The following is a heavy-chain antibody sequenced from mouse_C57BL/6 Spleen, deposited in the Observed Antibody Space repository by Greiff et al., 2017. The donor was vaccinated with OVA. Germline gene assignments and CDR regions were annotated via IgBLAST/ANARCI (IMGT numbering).Heavy chain of an antibody. V-gene: IGHV1-50*01. CDR1: GYTFTSYW. J-gene: IGHJ4*01. Sequence: QVQLQQPGAELVKPGASVKLSCKASGYTFTSYWMQWVKQRPGQGLEWIGEIDPSDSYTNYNQKFKGKATLTVDTSSSTAYMQLSSLTSEDSAVYYCARGWLYAMDYWGQGTSVTVSS. CDR2: IDPSDSYT. D-gene: IGHD2-3*01. CDR3: ARGWLYAMDY.